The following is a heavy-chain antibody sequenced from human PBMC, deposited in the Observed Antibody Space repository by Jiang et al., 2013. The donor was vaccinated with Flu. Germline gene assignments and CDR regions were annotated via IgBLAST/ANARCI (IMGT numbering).Heavy chain of an antibody. Sequence: GAEVKKPGASVKVSCKASGYTFTSYYMHWVRQAPGQGLEWMGIINPSGGSTSYAQKFQGRVTMTRDTSTSTVYMELSSLRSEDTAVYYCATEGGLKLLPRGGMGVWGQGTTVTVSS. D-gene: IGHD5-12*01. CDR1: GYTFTSYY. V-gene: IGHV1-46*01. CDR3: ATEGGLKLLPRGGMGV. CDR2: INPSGGST. J-gene: IGHJ6*02.